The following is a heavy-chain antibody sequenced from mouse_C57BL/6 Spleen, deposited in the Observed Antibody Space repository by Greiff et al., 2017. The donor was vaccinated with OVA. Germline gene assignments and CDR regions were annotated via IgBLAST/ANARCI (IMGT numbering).Heavy chain of an antibody. V-gene: IGHV7-3*01. J-gene: IGHJ2*01. Sequence: DVKLVESGGGLVQPGGSLSLSCAASGFTFTDYYMSWVRQPPGKALEWLGFIRNKANGYTTEYSASVKGRFTISRDNSQSILYLQMNALRAEDSATYYCARYKREYYFDYWGQGTTLTVSS. CDR1: GFTFTDYY. CDR3: ARYKREYYFDY. CDR2: IRNKANGYTT.